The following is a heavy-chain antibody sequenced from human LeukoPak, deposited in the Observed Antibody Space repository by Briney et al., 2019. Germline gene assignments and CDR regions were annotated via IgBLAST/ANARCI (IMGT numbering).Heavy chain of an antibody. D-gene: IGHD6-19*01. J-gene: IGHJ4*02. CDR3: AKDATNGWWDNFDT. CDR2: ISYDGSNK. V-gene: IGHV3-30*18. Sequence: GGSLRLSCAASGFTFSTYGMHWVRQPPGRGLEWVAVISYDGSNKYYADSVKGRFTISRDNSKNTVYLQMSNLRAEDTAVYYCAKDATNGWWDNFDTWGQGTLVTVSS. CDR1: GFTFSTYG.